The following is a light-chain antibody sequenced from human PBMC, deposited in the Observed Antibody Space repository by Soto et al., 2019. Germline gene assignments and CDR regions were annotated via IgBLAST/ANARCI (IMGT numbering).Light chain of an antibody. J-gene: IGKJ2*01. CDR3: QQYFSSPLT. CDR1: QSVGGSQ. V-gene: IGKV3-20*01. CDR2: GAS. Sequence: EIVLTQSPGTLSLSPGDRATLSCRASQSVGGSQLAWHQQKPGQAPKLLIYGASSRARGIPDRYGGSGSGTDFTLTISRLEPEDFAVYYCQQYFSSPLTFGQGTKLEIK.